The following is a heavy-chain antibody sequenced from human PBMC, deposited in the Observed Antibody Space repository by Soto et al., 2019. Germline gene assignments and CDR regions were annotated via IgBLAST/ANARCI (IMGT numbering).Heavy chain of an antibody. V-gene: IGHV1-69*13. Sequence: SVKVSCKASGGTFSSYAISWVRQAPGQGLEWMGGIIPIFGTANYAQKFQGRVTITADESTSTAYMELSSLRSEDTAVYYCARELEYCSSTSCPRPYYYYGMDVWGQGTTVTVSS. CDR2: IIPIFGTA. J-gene: IGHJ6*02. D-gene: IGHD2-2*01. CDR3: ARELEYCSSTSCPRPYYYYGMDV. CDR1: GGTFSSYA.